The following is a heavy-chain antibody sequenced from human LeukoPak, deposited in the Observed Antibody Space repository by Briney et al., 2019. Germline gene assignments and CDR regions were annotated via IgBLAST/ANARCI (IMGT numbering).Heavy chain of an antibody. D-gene: IGHD1-26*01. J-gene: IGHJ4*02. CDR2: ISAYNGNT. Sequence: AAVKVSCKASGYTFTSYGISWVRQAPGPGLEWMGWISAYNGNTNYAQKPQGRVTMTTDTSTSTAYMELSSLRSEDTAVYYCAREMSGSYDFDYWGQGTLVTVSS. CDR1: GYTFTSYG. V-gene: IGHV1-18*01. CDR3: AREMSGSYDFDY.